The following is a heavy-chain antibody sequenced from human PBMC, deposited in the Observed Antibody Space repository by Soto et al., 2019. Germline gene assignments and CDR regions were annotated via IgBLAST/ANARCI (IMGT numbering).Heavy chain of an antibody. Sequence: QEQLVQSGAEVKKPGASVKVSCKTSGYTFTDYDINWVRQATGQGLEWIGWMNPNSGETGYAQKFQGRVTMPRRASLSTAYLELSSLRSEDTAVYYCARVAVAARPRWYNWFDPWGQGTLVTVSS. V-gene: IGHV1-8*01. CDR3: ARVAVAARPRWYNWFDP. D-gene: IGHD2-15*01. CDR2: MNPNSGET. J-gene: IGHJ5*02. CDR1: GYTFTDYD.